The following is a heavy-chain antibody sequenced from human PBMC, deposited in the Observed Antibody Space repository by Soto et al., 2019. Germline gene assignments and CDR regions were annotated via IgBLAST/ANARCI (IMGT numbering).Heavy chain of an antibody. D-gene: IGHD3-16*01. V-gene: IGHV3-7*01. CDR2: IKQDGSEK. CDR1: GFTLSSYL. Sequence: PGGSLRLSCAASGFTLSSYLMSWVRQAPGKGLEWVANIKQDGSEKSYVASVKGRFTVSRDNAKNSLYLQMNSLRAEDTAVYYCARECTFGHRCVDYWGQGTPVTVSS. J-gene: IGHJ4*02. CDR3: ARECTFGHRCVDY.